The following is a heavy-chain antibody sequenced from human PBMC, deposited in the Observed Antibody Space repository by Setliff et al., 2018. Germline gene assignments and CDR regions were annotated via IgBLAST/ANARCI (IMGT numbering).Heavy chain of an antibody. V-gene: IGHV4-30-4*01. CDR1: GASVTSFDYY. J-gene: IGHJ6*02. Sequence: SETLSLTCTVSGASVTSFDYYWSWIRQPPGKGLEYIGHISHGVSTSYSPSLKSRVTMSIDTSKNQLSLKLSSVTAADTAVYYCARSMIQRNYYCGLDVWGQGTTVTVSS. D-gene: IGHD3-16*01. CDR3: ARSMIQRNYYCGLDV. CDR2: ISHGVST.